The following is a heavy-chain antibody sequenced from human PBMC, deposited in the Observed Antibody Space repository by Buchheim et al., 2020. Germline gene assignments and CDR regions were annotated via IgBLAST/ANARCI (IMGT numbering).Heavy chain of an antibody. CDR1: GFTFSSYG. D-gene: IGHD6-19*01. CDR2: ISYDGSNK. CDR3: AKVSTYSSGWYAVDYYYYYGMDV. V-gene: IGHV3-30*18. Sequence: KLVESGGGLVQPGGSLRLSCAASGFTFSSYGMHWVRQAPGKGLEWVAVISYDGSNKYYADSVKGRFTISRENSKNRRYWQMNSLRAEDTAVYYCAKVSTYSSGWYAVDYYYYYGMDVWGQGTT. J-gene: IGHJ6*02.